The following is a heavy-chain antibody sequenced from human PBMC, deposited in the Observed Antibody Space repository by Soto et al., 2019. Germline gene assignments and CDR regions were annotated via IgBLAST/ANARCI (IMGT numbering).Heavy chain of an antibody. J-gene: IGHJ2*01. Sequence: EVQLVESGGGLVKPGGSLRLSCAASGFTFSSYNMNWVRQAPGKGLEWVSSISSSSSSIYYADSVKGRFTISRDNAKNSLYLQMNSLRAEDTAVYDCARDGPYWYFDLWGRGTLVTVSS. CDR2: ISSSSSSI. V-gene: IGHV3-21*01. CDR3: ARDGPYWYFDL. CDR1: GFTFSSYN.